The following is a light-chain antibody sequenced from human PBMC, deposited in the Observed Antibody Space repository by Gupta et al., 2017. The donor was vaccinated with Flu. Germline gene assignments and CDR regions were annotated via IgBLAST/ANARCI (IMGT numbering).Light chain of an antibody. CDR2: WAS. CDR1: QSLLSSANNKNY. Sequence: SLGERATITCKSSQSLLSSANNKNYVAWYQQKPGQPPKLLLYWASSRESGIPDRFRGRGSGTDFSLSISSLQAEDVAVYYCQQYLTTPLTFGGGTSVQI. V-gene: IGKV4-1*01. J-gene: IGKJ4*01. CDR3: QQYLTTPLT.